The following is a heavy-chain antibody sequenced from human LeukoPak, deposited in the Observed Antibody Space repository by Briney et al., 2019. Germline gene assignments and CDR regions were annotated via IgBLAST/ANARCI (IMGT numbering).Heavy chain of an antibody. CDR2: IKEDGAEK. D-gene: IGHD3-10*01. CDR3: ASGMTESDY. CDR1: GFRFSDYW. J-gene: IGHJ4*02. Sequence: GGSLRLSCAASGFRFSDYWMSWVRQAPGKGLEWVANIKEDGAEKYYVESVKGRFTIFRDNAKHSLHLQMNSLRVEDTAVYYCASGMTESDYWGQGTLVTVSS. V-gene: IGHV3-7*01.